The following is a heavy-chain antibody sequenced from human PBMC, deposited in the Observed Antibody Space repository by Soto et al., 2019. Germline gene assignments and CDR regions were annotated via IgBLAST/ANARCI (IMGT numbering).Heavy chain of an antibody. J-gene: IGHJ4*02. CDR2: ISPSNGQT. V-gene: IGHV1-18*01. Sequence: AASVKVSCKASGYTFSNFGLSWVRQAPGQGLEWMGWISPSNGQTIYAQNFQDRVIMTTDTSTATAHMELRSLTSDDTAVYYCARVIMIFGVANLGSYFDYWGQGTLVTVSS. CDR1: GYTFSNFG. CDR3: ARVIMIFGVANLGSYFDY. D-gene: IGHD3-3*01.